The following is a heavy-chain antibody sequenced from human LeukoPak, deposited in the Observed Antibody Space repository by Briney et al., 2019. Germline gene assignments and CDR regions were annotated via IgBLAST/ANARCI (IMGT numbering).Heavy chain of an antibody. V-gene: IGHV3-23*01. CDR3: AKRTMSAFDS. D-gene: IGHD5-24*01. J-gene: IGHJ4*02. CDR2: ISGSGNGT. Sequence: GGSLRLSCTASGFTFRTYAMNWVRQAPVKGLEWLSRISGSGNGTYYADSVKSRLTISKDNSKNVVYLQVNSLTVEDAATYYCAKRTMSAFDSWGQGTLLIVSS. CDR1: GFTFRTYA.